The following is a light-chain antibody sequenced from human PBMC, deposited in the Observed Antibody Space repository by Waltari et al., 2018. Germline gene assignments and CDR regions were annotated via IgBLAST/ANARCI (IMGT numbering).Light chain of an antibody. J-gene: IGLJ2*01. CDR3: YTEDSTWGA. V-gene: IGLV3-10*01. CDR1: GLPTKL. CDR2: DDN. Sequence: SFDLTQPPSVSVSPGQASSVTCSGDGLPTKLASWFPKNSGQAPVLIIYDDNQRPSGIPERFSASSSGTMATLTISGAQVEDEADYFCYTEDSTWGAFGGGTKLTVL.